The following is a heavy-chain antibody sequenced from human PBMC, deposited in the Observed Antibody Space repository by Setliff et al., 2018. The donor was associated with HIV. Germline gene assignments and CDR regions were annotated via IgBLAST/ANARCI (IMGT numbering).Heavy chain of an antibody. Sequence: PSETLSLTCTVSGASISSVYWSWIRQPPGKGLDWVGYIYYSGSTNCNPSLKSRVTMSVDTSKNRFSLKLSSVTAADTAVYYCARDRYTWNYGKNYMDVWGKGTTVTV. CDR1: GASISSVY. D-gene: IGHD1-7*01. CDR3: ARDRYTWNYGKNYMDV. V-gene: IGHV4-59*12. J-gene: IGHJ6*03. CDR2: IYYSGST.